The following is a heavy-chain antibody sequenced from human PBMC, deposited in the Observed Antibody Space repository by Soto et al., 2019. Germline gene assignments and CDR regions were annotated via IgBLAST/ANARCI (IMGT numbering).Heavy chain of an antibody. V-gene: IGHV4-30-2*01. CDR1: GGSINSGDYS. J-gene: IGHJ4*02. Sequence: SETLSLTCAVSGGSINSGDYSWSWIRQPPGKGLEWIGYIYLSGYTYYNPSLKSRVTISVDRSKNQFSLKLSSVTAADTAVYYCARARTGYSLDYWGQGTLVTVSS. CDR2: IYLSGYT. CDR3: ARARTGYSLDY. D-gene: IGHD1-26*01.